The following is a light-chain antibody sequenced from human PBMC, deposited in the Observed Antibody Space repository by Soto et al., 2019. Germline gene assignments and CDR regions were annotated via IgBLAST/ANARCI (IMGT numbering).Light chain of an antibody. V-gene: IGKV1-5*01. CDR2: DGS. Sequence: DIQMTQSPSTLSASVGDRVTITCRASQSISSWLAWYQQKPGKAPKVLIYDGSTLESGVPSRFSGSGFGTEFILTITSLQPEDFATYYCLQYNSYSTYTFGQGTKVDIK. CDR1: QSISSW. J-gene: IGKJ2*01. CDR3: LQYNSYSTYT.